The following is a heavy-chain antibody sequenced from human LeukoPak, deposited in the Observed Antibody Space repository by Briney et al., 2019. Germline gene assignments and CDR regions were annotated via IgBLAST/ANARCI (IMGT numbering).Heavy chain of an antibody. CDR1: GGSISSGSYY. Sequence: SQTLSLTCTVSGGSISSGSYYWSWIRQPAGKGLEWIGRIYTSGSTNYNPSLKSRVTISVDTSKNQFSLKLSSVTAADTAVYYCARQGSSSWYLYYYYYMDVWGKGTTVTVSS. CDR3: ARQGSSSWYLYYYYYMDV. V-gene: IGHV4-61*02. D-gene: IGHD6-13*01. CDR2: IYTSGST. J-gene: IGHJ6*03.